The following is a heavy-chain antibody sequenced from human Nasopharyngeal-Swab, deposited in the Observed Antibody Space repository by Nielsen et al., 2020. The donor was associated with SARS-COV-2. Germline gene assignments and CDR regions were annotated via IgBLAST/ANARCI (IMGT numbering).Heavy chain of an antibody. Sequence: GGSLRLSCSASGFTFCRYAISWVRPAPGKGLEWVSSISGSGDTTYCADSVKGRFTISRDNSKNTLYLQLNSLRAEDTAVYYCAKGAVGGAVAGTQYFQHWGQGTQVTVSS. D-gene: IGHD6-19*01. CDR2: ISGSGDTT. CDR3: AKGAVGGAVAGTQYFQH. V-gene: IGHV3-23*01. J-gene: IGHJ1*01. CDR1: GFTFCRYA.